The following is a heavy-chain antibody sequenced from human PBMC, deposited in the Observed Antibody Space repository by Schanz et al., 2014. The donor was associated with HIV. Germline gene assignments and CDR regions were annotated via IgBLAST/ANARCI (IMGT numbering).Heavy chain of an antibody. V-gene: IGHV3-9*01. Sequence: EVQLVESGGGLVQPGRSLRLSCAASGFSFDDYAMHWVRQAPGKGLEWVSGISWNSGSIGYADSVKGRFTISIDNAKSSLYLQMTSLRAEDTALYYCAKDMGSGSYETFDIWGHGTMVTVSS. CDR1: GFSFDDYA. CDR3: AKDMGSGSYETFDI. CDR2: ISWNSGSI. J-gene: IGHJ3*02. D-gene: IGHD1-26*01.